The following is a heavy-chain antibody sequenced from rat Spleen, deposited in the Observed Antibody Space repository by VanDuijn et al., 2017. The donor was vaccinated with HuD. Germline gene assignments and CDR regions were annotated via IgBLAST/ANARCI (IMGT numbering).Heavy chain of an antibody. J-gene: IGHJ3*01. CDR2: ITNTGGST. CDR1: GFTFNNYW. D-gene: IGHD1-2*01. CDR3: TSTIAGGDWFAY. V-gene: IGHV5-31*01. Sequence: EVQLVESGGGLVQPGRSLKLSCVASGFTFNNYWMTWIRQAPGKGLEWVASITNTGGSTYYPDSVKGRFTISRDNAKSTLYLQMNSLRSEDTATYYCTSTIAGGDWFAYWGQGTLVTVSS.